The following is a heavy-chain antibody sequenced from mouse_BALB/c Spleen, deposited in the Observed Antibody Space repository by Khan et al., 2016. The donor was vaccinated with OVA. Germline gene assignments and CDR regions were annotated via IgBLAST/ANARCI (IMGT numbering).Heavy chain of an antibody. J-gene: IGHJ2*01. D-gene: IGHD1-3*01. CDR2: IWAGGST. Sequence: QVQLKESGPGLVAPSQSLSITCTVSGFSLTSYGVHWVRQPLGRGLEWLGVIWAGGSTNNNSALMSRLSISKDNSKSQVFLKMNSLQTDDTAMYYYARFEDIWGQGTTLTVSS. CDR1: GFSLTSYG. V-gene: IGHV2-9*02. CDR3: ARFEDI.